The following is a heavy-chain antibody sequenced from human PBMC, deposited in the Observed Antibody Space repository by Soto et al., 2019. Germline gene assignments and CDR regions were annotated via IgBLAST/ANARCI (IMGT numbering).Heavy chain of an antibody. CDR2: INHSGST. J-gene: IGHJ4*02. CDR1: GGSFSGYY. V-gene: IGHV4-34*01. CDR3: ARSPYDGSGYYNY. Sequence: PSETLSLTCAVYGGSFSGYYWSWIRQPPGKGLEWIGEINHSGSTNYNPSLKSRVTISVDTSKNQFSLKLSSVTAADTAAYYCARSPYDGSGYYNYWGQGTLVTVSS. D-gene: IGHD3-22*01.